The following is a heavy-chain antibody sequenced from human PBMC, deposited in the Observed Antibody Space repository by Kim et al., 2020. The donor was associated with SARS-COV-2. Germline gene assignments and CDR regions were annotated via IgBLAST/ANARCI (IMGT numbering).Heavy chain of an antibody. CDR2: ISSSGDST. Sequence: GGSLRLSCAASGFTFSSYAMSWVRQAPGKGLEWVSSISSSGDSTYYADSVKGRFTISRDNSKNTLYLQMNSLRAEDTAVYYCAKFGHLVLLWFGETEWGQGTLVTVSS. D-gene: IGHD3-10*01. V-gene: IGHV3-23*01. CDR1: GFTFSSYA. CDR3: AKFGHLVLLWFGETE. J-gene: IGHJ4*02.